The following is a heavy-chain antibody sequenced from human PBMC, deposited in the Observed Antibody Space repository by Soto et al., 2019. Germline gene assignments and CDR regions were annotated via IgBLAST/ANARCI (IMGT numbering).Heavy chain of an antibody. J-gene: IGHJ3*02. CDR3: AREESYSGYYPHDAFDI. V-gene: IGHV1-69*13. Sequence: VASVKVSCKASGGTFSSYAISWVRQAPGQGLEWMGGIIPIFGTANYAQKFQGRVTITADGSTSTAYMELSSLRSEDTAVYYCAREESYSGYYPHDAFDIWGQGTMVTVSS. CDR2: IIPIFGTA. CDR1: GGTFSSYA. D-gene: IGHD3-22*01.